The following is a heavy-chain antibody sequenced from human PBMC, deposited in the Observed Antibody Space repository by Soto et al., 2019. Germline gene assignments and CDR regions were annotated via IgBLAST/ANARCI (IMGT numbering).Heavy chain of an antibody. V-gene: IGHV4-31*03. CDR2: IYYSGST. CDR1: GGSISSGGYY. Sequence: QVQLQESGPGLVKPSQTLSLTCTVSGGSISSGGYYWSWIRQHPGKGLEWIGYIYYSGSTYYNPSLKSRVTISVDTSKNQFSLKLSSVTAADTAVYYCARSREDTQPEYAFDIWGQGTMVTVSS. D-gene: IGHD5-18*01. J-gene: IGHJ3*02. CDR3: ARSREDTQPEYAFDI.